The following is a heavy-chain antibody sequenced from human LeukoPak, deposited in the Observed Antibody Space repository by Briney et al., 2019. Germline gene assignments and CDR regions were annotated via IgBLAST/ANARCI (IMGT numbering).Heavy chain of an antibody. Sequence: PSETLSLTCTVSGGSISSNYWSWIRQPPGKGLEWIGYIYYSGSTNYNPSLKSRATISVDTSKNQFSLKLSSVTAADTAVYYCARIEDYGGNSVNYWGQGTLVTVSS. CDR3: ARIEDYGGNSVNY. D-gene: IGHD4-23*01. V-gene: IGHV4-59*01. CDR2: IYYSGST. CDR1: GGSISSNY. J-gene: IGHJ4*02.